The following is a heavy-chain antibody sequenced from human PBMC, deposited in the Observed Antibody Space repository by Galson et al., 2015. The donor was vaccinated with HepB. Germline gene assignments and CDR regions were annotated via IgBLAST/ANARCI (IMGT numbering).Heavy chain of an antibody. J-gene: IGHJ4*02. CDR1: GFTFSSYA. D-gene: IGHD7-27*01. CDR2: IWYDESDK. Sequence: SLRLSCAASGFTFSSYAMHWVRQAPGKGLEWVARIWYDESDKLYVDSVKDRFTISRDDSKNTLYLQMNSLRAEGTAVYHCAREEAGDYHFDYWGQGTLVTVSS. V-gene: IGHV3-33*08. CDR3: AREEAGDYHFDY.